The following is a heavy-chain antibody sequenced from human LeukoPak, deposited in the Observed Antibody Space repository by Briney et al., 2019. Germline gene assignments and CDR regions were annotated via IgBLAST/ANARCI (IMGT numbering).Heavy chain of an antibody. Sequence: GGSLRLSCAASGFTFSSYAMSWVRQAPGKGLEWVSAISGSGGSTYYADSVKGRFTISRDNSKNTLYLQMNSLRAEDTAVYYCAKDRGFYGAGSYKEYFQHWGQGTLVTVS. V-gene: IGHV3-23*01. CDR1: GFTFSSYA. D-gene: IGHD3-10*01. CDR2: ISGSGGST. J-gene: IGHJ1*01. CDR3: AKDRGFYGAGSYKEYFQH.